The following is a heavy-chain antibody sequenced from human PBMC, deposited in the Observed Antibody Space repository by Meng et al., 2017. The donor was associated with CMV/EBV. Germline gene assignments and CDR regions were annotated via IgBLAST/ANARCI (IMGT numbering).Heavy chain of an antibody. J-gene: IGHJ6*02. Sequence: SETLSLTCTVSGGPIRSGGYYWAWIRQPPGKGLEWIGSIRYSGNTYYKSSLKSRLIILVDTSKNQFSLRLSSVTAADTAVYYCARLRIPARRVQYGLDAWGQGTTVTVSS. CDR1: GGPIRSGGYY. D-gene: IGHD6-6*01. CDR2: IRYSGNT. V-gene: IGHV4-39*01. CDR3: ARLRIPARRVQYGLDA.